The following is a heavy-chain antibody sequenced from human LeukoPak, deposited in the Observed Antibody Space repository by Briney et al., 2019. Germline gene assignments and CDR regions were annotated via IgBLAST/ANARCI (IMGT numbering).Heavy chain of an antibody. Sequence: SETLSLTCAVYGGSFSGYYWSWIRQPPGKGLEWIGEINHSGSTNYNPSLKSRVTISVDTSKNQFSLKLSSVTAADTAVYYCARAPRVRLRRAFDIWGQGTMVTVSS. CDR3: ARAPRVRLRRAFDI. CDR1: GGSFSGYY. J-gene: IGHJ3*02. V-gene: IGHV4-34*01. CDR2: INHSGST. D-gene: IGHD3-16*02.